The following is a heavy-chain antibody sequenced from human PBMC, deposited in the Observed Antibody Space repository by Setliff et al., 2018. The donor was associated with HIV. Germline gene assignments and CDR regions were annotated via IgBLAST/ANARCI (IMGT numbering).Heavy chain of an antibody. D-gene: IGHD6-13*01. CDR3: ATDPGYSSTWYSESFQH. CDR1: GYTLTELS. Sequence: ASVKVSCKISGYTLTELSIHWVRQAPGKGLEWMANFDPEDGETFYAQKFQGRLTVTEDTSTDTAYMELSSLRSDDTAMYYCATDPGYSSTWYSESFQHWGQGTVVTVS. CDR2: FDPEDGET. V-gene: IGHV1-24*01. J-gene: IGHJ1*01.